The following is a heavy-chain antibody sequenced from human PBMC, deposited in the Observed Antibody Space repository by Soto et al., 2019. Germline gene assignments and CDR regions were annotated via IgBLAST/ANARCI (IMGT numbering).Heavy chain of an antibody. CDR2: ISYDGSNK. CDR1: GVTFSSYG. Sequence: GGALRLSCAASGVTFSSYGMHWVRQAPGKGLEWVAVISYDGSNKYYADSVKGRFTISRDNSKNTLYLQMNSLRAEDTAVYYCAKGRSGPGAFDIWGQGTMVTVSS. V-gene: IGHV3-30*18. CDR3: AKGRSGPGAFDI. J-gene: IGHJ3*02.